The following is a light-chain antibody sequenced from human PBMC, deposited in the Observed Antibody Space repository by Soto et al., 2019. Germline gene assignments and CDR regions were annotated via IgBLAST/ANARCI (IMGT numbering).Light chain of an antibody. V-gene: IGKV1-5*03. CDR1: QSISIW. CDR2: KAS. J-gene: IGKJ1*01. CDR3: QQYNSSPWT. Sequence: DIQMTQSPSTMSASVGDRVTISCRASQSISIWLAWYQQKPGKAPKLLIYKASSLESGVPSRFSGSGSGTEFTLTISSLQPDDFATYYFQQYNSSPWTFGQGTKVEI.